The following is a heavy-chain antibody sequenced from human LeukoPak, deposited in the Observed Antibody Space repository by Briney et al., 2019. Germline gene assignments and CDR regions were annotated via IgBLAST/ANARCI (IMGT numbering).Heavy chain of an antibody. CDR2: INPNSGGT. V-gene: IGHV1-2*02. J-gene: IGHJ4*02. CDR1: GYTFIGYY. D-gene: IGHD5-12*01. Sequence: ASVKVSCKASGYTFIGYYIHWVRQAPGQGLEWMGWINPNSGGTNYAQKFQGRVTMTRGTSISTVYMELSRLRSDDTAVYYCARGRRRRGSSGYDQIYYFDYWGQGTLVTVSS. CDR3: ARGRRRRGSSGYDQIYYFDY.